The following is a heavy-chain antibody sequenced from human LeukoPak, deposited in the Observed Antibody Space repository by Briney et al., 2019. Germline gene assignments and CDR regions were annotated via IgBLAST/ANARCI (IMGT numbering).Heavy chain of an antibody. D-gene: IGHD3-22*01. Sequence: PGGSLRLSCAASGFTFTSYWMHWVRQAPGKGLVWLSRINTDGTITSYADSLEGRFTISRDNAKNSLYLQMNSLRAEDTAVYYCARIHSSGYAARDYWGQGTLVTVSS. V-gene: IGHV3-74*01. CDR2: INTDGTIT. J-gene: IGHJ4*02. CDR1: GFTFTSYW. CDR3: ARIHSSGYAARDY.